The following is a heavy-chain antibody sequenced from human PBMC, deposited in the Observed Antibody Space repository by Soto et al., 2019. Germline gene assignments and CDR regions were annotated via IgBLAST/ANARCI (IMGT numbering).Heavy chain of an antibody. Sequence: QVTLKESGPVLVKPTETLTLRCTVSGLSITDSEMGVSWIRKPPGQPLQRLAHIDSSGEKSSRTFLKSRLAISKDTSKSQIILTMTNMDPAETATYYCARRQLAVAVSPWFDPWGQGIPVTVSS. J-gene: IGHJ5*02. V-gene: IGHV2-26*01. CDR2: IDSSGEK. D-gene: IGHD6-13*01. CDR1: GLSITDSEMG. CDR3: ARRQLAVAVSPWFDP.